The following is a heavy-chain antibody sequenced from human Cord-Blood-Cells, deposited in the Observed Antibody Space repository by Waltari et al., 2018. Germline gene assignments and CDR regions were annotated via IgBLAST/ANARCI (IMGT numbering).Heavy chain of an antibody. Sequence: QVQLQESGPGLVKPSETLSLTCAVSGYSISSGYYWGWIRQPPGKGLEWIGSIYHSGSTYYNPSLKSRVTISVDTSKNQFSLKLSSVIAADTAVYYCARATGDFDYWGQGTLVTVSS. D-gene: IGHD7-27*01. J-gene: IGHJ4*02. CDR2: IYHSGST. CDR1: GYSISSGYY. V-gene: IGHV4-38-2*01. CDR3: ARATGDFDY.